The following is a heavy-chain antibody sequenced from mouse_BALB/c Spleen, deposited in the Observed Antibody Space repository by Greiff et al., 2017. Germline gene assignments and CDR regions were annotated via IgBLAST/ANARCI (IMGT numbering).Heavy chain of an antibody. D-gene: IGHD2-14*01. CDR3: AREGGVRRRRDYAMDY. J-gene: IGHJ4*01. Sequence: QVQLQQSGPELVKPGASVKISCKASGYTFTDYYINWVKQKPGQGLEWIGWIYPGSGNTKYNEKFKGKATLTVDTSSSTAYMQLSSLTSEDTAVYFCAREGGVRRRRDYAMDYWGQGTSVTVSS. V-gene: IGHV1-84*02. CDR2: IYPGSGNT. CDR1: GYTFTDYY.